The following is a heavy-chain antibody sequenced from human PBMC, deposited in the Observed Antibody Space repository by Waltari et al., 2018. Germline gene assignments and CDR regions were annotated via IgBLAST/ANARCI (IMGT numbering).Heavy chain of an antibody. D-gene: IGHD5-12*01. CDR2: ISSSSSTI. Sequence: EVQLVESGGGLVQPGGSLRLSCAASGFTFSSYSMNWVRQAPGKGLEWVSYISSSSSTIYYADSVKGRFTISRDNAKNSLYLQMNSLRAEDTAVYYCARDGYNTAGAFDIWGQGTMVTVSS. CDR1: GFTFSSYS. J-gene: IGHJ3*02. CDR3: ARDGYNTAGAFDI. V-gene: IGHV3-48*01.